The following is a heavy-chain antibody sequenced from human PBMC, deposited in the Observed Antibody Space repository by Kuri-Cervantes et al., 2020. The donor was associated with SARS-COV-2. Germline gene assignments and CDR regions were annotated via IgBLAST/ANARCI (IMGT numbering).Heavy chain of an antibody. CDR3: APRDY. CDR2: INGYGDRT. J-gene: IGHJ4*02. CDR1: GFTFSNYA. V-gene: IGHV3-23*01. Sequence: GESLKISCAAAGFTFSNYAASWVRQAPGKGLEWVSYINGYGDRTHYVDSVKGRLTISRGNSKKTLYLQMNSLRVEDTALYYCAPRDYWGQGILVTVSS.